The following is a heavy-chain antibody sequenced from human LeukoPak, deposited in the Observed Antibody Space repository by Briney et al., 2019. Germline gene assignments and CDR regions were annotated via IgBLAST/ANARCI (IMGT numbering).Heavy chain of an antibody. CDR2: ITPSGGT. V-gene: IGHV1-2*02. CDR3: ARDRYGDGFAHFDY. CDR1: GYTFIGYY. D-gene: IGHD5-24*01. J-gene: IGHJ4*02. Sequence: GASVKVSCKASGYTFIGYYMHWVRQAPGQGLEWMGWITPSGGTNYPQKFQGRVAITRDTSITTAYMDLSRLTSDDTAVYYCARDRYGDGFAHFDYWGQGALVTVSS.